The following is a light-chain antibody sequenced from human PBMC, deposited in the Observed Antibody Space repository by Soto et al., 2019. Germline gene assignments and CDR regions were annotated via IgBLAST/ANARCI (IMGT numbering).Light chain of an antibody. Sequence: QSALTQPASVSGSPGQSLTISCNGTSSDVGSSNFVSWYQQHPGKAPKLIIYEGSRRPSGVSGRFSGSKSGNAASLTISGLQAEDEADYYCCSFLGTSTLYVFGSGTKVTVL. J-gene: IGLJ1*01. CDR1: SSDVGSSNF. CDR2: EGS. V-gene: IGLV2-23*01. CDR3: CSFLGTSTLYV.